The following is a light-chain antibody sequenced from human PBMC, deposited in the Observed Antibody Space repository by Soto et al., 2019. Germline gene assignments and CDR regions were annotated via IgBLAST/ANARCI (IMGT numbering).Light chain of an antibody. Sequence: QSVLTQPPSASGSPGQSVTISCIGTSSDVGGYNYVSWYQQYPGKAPKLLIFEVTKRPSGVPNRFSGSKSGNTASLTVSGLQTEDEADYYCTSYAGNNIYVFGTGTKVTVL. J-gene: IGLJ1*01. CDR3: TSYAGNNIYV. CDR2: EVT. V-gene: IGLV2-8*01. CDR1: SSDVGGYNY.